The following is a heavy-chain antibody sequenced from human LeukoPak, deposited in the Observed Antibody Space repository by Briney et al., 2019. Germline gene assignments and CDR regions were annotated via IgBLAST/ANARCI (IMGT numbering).Heavy chain of an antibody. CDR2: INHSGST. V-gene: IGHV4-34*01. CDR1: GGSFSGYY. J-gene: IGHJ4*02. Sequence: KPSETLSLXCAVYGGSFSGYYWSWIRQPPGKGLEWIGEINHSGSTNYNPSLKSRVTISVDTSKNQFSLKLSSVTAADTAAYYCARGGLRQLGGGDFDYWGQGTLVTVSS. CDR3: ARGGLRQLGGGDFDY. D-gene: IGHD6-6*01.